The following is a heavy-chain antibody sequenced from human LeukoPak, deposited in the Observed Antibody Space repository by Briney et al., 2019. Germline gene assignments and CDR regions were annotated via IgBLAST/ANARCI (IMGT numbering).Heavy chain of an antibody. CDR2: INPNTGGT. D-gene: IGHD4-17*01. Sequence: GASVTVSCKASGYTFTVYYMHWVRQAPAQGLEWMGLINPNTGGTNYAQKFQGRVSMTRDTYISTAYMELSRLRSDDTAVYYCARDPYGDYEDNYYDGLHVWGQRTTVSVSS. V-gene: IGHV1-2*02. CDR3: ARDPYGDYEDNYYDGLHV. J-gene: IGHJ6*02. CDR1: GYTFTVYY.